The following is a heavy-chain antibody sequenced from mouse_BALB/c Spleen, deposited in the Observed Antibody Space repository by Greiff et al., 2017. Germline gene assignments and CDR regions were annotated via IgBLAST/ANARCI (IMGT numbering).Heavy chain of an antibody. CDR1: GFSLTSYG. D-gene: IGHD2-1*01. J-gene: IGHJ3*01. CDR2: IWRGGST. V-gene: IGHV2-5-1*01. Sequence: VQLQQSGPSLVQPSQSLSITCTVSGFSLTSYGVHWVRQSPGKGLEWLGVIWRGGSTDYNAAFMSRLSITKDNSKSQVFFKMNSLQADDTAIYYCAKQAYGNYVWFAYWGQGTLVTVSA. CDR3: AKQAYGNYVWFAY.